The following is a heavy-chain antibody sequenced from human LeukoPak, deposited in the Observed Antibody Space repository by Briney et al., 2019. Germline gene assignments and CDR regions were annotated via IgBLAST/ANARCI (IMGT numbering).Heavy chain of an antibody. J-gene: IGHJ6*03. Sequence: ASVKVSCKASGYSFTSYDINWVRQATGQGLEWMGWMNPNRGDTGSAQKFQGRVTITRNTSISTAYMELSSLRSEDTAVYYCARGLWGDFWSGDYHYYYMDVWGEGTTVTVSS. D-gene: IGHD3-3*01. CDR2: MNPNRGDT. CDR3: ARGLWGDFWSGDYHYYYMDV. CDR1: GYSFTSYD. V-gene: IGHV1-8*03.